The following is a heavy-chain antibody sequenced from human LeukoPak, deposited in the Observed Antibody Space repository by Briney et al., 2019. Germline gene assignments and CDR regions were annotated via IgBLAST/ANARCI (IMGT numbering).Heavy chain of an antibody. CDR1: GGSISSYY. J-gene: IGHJ4*02. V-gene: IGHV4-59*01. Sequence: SETLSLTCTVSGGSISSYYWSWIRQPPGKGLEWIGYIYYSGSTNYNPSLKSRVTISVDTSENQFSLKLSSVTTADTAVYYCASLHSSGYYDYWGQGTLVTVSS. D-gene: IGHD3-22*01. CDR3: ASLHSSGYYDY. CDR2: IYYSGST.